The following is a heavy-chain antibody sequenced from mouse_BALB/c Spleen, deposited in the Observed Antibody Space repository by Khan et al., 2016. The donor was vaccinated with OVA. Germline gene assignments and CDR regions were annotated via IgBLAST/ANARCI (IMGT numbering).Heavy chain of an antibody. V-gene: IGHV1S135*01. J-gene: IGHJ2*01. CDR1: GYSFTDYN. CDR3: ALIYYYGSGFDY. D-gene: IGHD1-1*01. Sequence: VQLKQSGPELVKPGASVKVSCKASGYSFTDYNMFWVKQSHGKSLEWIGYIDPYNGGTNHNQRFKGKATLTVDKSSSTAFMHLNSLTSEDSAVYYCALIYYYGSGFDYWGQGTTLTVSS. CDR2: IDPYNGGT.